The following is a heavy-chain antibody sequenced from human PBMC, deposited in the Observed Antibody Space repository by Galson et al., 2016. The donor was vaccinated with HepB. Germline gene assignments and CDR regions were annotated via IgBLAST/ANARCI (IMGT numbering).Heavy chain of an antibody. CDR3: AKGVWFGDNDAFDL. V-gene: IGHV3-23*01. J-gene: IGHJ3*01. Sequence: SLRLSCAASGFTFSSYAMNWVRQAPGKGLEWVSGIRGSGGSTFYADSVKGRFTISRDNSKNTLYLQMNSLRAEDTAVYYCAKGVWFGDNDAFDLWGQGTMVTVSS. D-gene: IGHD3-10*01. CDR2: IRGSGGST. CDR1: GFTFSSYA.